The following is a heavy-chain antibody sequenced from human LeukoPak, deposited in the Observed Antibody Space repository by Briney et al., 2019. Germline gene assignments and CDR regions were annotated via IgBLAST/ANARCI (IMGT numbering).Heavy chain of an antibody. J-gene: IGHJ5*02. D-gene: IGHD6-13*01. CDR2: ISGSGGT. Sequence: PWGSLRLSCAASGFSFSSYAMSWVRQAPGKGLEWVSTISGSGGTSYARSVKGRFTISRDTSKNTLYPQMNSLRAEDTAIYYCAKEGGSAASPRVWFDPWGQGTLVTVA. V-gene: IGHV3-23*01. CDR3: AKEGGSAASPRVWFDP. CDR1: GFSFSSYA.